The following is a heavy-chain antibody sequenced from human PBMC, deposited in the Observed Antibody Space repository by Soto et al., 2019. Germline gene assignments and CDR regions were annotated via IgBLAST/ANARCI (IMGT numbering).Heavy chain of an antibody. Sequence: SETLSLTCTVSGDSVSSVGFHWAWLRRPPGKGLEWIGYIYNGGSTYYRPSLESRMHMSPDATRNHYSLRLTSVTAADTAVYFCARAPVGLDTISYFDYWGQGKLVTSPQ. V-gene: IGHV4-30-4*01. D-gene: IGHD3-3*01. CDR1: GDSVSSVGFH. CDR3: ARAPVGLDTISYFDY. J-gene: IGHJ4*02. CDR2: IYNGGST.